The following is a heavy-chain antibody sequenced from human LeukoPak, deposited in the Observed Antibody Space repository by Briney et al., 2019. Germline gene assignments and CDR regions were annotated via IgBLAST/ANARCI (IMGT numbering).Heavy chain of an antibody. CDR3: ARCQTVMYSSGRGMILIFDY. J-gene: IGHJ4*02. D-gene: IGHD6-19*01. V-gene: IGHV4-34*01. Sequence: SETLSLTCAVYGGSFSGYYWSWIRQPPGKGLEWIGEVNHSGSTNYNPSLKSRVTISVDTSRNQFSLKLSSVTAADTAVYYCARCQTVMYSSGRGMILIFDYWGQGTLVTVSS. CDR1: GGSFSGYY. CDR2: VNHSGST.